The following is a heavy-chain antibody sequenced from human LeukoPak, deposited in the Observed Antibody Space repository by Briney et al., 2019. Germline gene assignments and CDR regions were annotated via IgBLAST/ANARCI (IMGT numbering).Heavy chain of an antibody. J-gene: IGHJ3*02. V-gene: IGHV3-30*03. Sequence: GGSLRLSCAASGFTFSNFGMHWVRQAPGKGLQWVALISYDGSNKYYADSVKGRFTISRDNSKNTLYLQMNSLRAEDTAVYYCARVVDTPMVLYGAFDIWGQGTMVTVSS. CDR1: GFTFSNFG. CDR3: ARVVDTPMVLYGAFDI. D-gene: IGHD5-18*01. CDR2: ISYDGSNK.